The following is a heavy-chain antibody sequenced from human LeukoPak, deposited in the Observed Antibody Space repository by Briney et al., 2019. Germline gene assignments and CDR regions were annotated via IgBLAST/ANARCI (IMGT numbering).Heavy chain of an antibody. CDR1: GFSVSDNY. Sequence: GGSLRLSCAASGFSVSDNYMSWIRQAPGKGLEWVSVIFTRGTTYFRDSVKGRFTLSRDNSKNTLHLQMNSLRPEDTAIYYCAMASRGSGYYTFDDWGQGTLVSVSS. V-gene: IGHV3-53*01. CDR3: AMASRGSGYYTFDD. CDR2: IFTRGTT. D-gene: IGHD5-12*01. J-gene: IGHJ4*02.